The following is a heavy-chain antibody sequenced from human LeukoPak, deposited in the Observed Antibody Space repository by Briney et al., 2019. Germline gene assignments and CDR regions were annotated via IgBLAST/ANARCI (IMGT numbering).Heavy chain of an antibody. V-gene: IGHV4-39*01. D-gene: IGHD3-3*01. Sequence: TSETLSLTCTVSGGSISSSAYYWGWIRQPPGKGLEWIGSIYYSGSTYYNPSLKSRVTISVDTSKNQFSLRLSSVTAADTAVYYCARQGSAYYDFWSGYYNGWFDPWGQGTLVTVSS. CDR2: IYYSGST. CDR3: ARQGSAYYDFWSGYYNGWFDP. J-gene: IGHJ5*02. CDR1: GGSISSSAYY.